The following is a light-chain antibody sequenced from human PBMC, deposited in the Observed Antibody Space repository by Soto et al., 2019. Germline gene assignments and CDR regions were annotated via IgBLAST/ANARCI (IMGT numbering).Light chain of an antibody. CDR3: TSYVGNDIWV. J-gene: IGLJ3*02. Sequence: QSALTQPPSASGSPGQSVTISCTGTSSDVGAYKYVSWYQQYPGKAPKLMIYEVTKRPSGVPDRFSGSKSGNTASLTVSGLQAEYEADYYCTSYVGNDIWVFGGGTKVPV. CDR2: EVT. CDR1: SSDVGAYKY. V-gene: IGLV2-8*01.